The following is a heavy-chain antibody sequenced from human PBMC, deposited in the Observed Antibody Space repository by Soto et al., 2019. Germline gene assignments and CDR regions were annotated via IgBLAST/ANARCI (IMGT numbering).Heavy chain of an antibody. J-gene: IGHJ4*02. Sequence: TLSLTCPCSDCYMSNYYWSWLRKPAGKGLEWIGRIYTTGSTHYNPSLKSRVTLSIDMSKNQFSLKLNSVTAADTAVYYCARELPSIYEILTGHFDLWGQGTLVPFS. CDR3: ARELPSIYEILTGHFDL. V-gene: IGHV4-4*07. D-gene: IGHD3-9*01. CDR1: DCYMSNYY. CDR2: IYTTGST.